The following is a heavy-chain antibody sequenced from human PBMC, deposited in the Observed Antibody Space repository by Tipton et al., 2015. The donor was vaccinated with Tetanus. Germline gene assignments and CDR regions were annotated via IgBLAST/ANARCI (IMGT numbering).Heavy chain of an antibody. CDR3: ARNSSSWYSIDY. D-gene: IGHD6-13*01. CDR1: GFTFSDYY. V-gene: IGHV3-23*01. J-gene: IGHJ4*02. CDR2: ISEIGGIT. Sequence: SLRLSCAASGFTFSDYYMSWVRQAPGKGLEWVSGISEIGGITYYADSAKGRFTISRDSSKNTLYLQMNSLRAEDTAVYYCARNSSSWYSIDYWGPGTLVTVSS.